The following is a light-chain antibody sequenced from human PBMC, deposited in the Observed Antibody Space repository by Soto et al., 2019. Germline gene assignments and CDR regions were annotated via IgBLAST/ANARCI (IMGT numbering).Light chain of an antibody. CDR1: ASNIGGYNL. CDR3: CSYVGATTYV. CDR2: EGV. Sequence: QSVLTQPASVSGSPGQSITITCTGSASNIGGYNLVSWYQHHAGKAPKVIIYEGVKRPSGVSNRFSGFKSGTTASLTISGLQAEDEADYYCCSYVGATTYVFGSGTKLT. V-gene: IGLV2-23*01. J-gene: IGLJ1*01.